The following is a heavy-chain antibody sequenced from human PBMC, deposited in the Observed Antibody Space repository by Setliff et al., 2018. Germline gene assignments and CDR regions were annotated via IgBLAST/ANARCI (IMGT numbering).Heavy chain of an antibody. D-gene: IGHD2-8*01. Sequence: ASVKVSCKASGYTFSNYGVTWVRQAPGQGLEWMGWVTIYNGNTKYAQNLQGRLTLTTDISTSTVYMELGSLTTDDTAVYYCLRLVRYCTKIACQATSGDEVWGLGTLVTVSS. V-gene: IGHV1-18*01. J-gene: IGHJ4*02. CDR2: VTIYNGNT. CDR3: LRLVRYCTKIACQATSGDEV. CDR1: GYTFSNYG.